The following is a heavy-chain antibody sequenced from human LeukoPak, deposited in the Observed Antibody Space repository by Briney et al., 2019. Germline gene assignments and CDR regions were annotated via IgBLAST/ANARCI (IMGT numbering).Heavy chain of an antibody. D-gene: IGHD3-22*01. CDR3: AKRDYYDSSGYFPLFDY. J-gene: IGHJ4*02. Sequence: GGSLRLSSAASGFTFSSYAMAWVRQAPGKGLEWVSGISGDAVTIYYADSVKGRFTISRDNSKNTLYLQMSSLRAEDTAVYYCAKRDYYDSSGYFPLFDYWGQGTLVTVSS. CDR2: ISGDAVTI. V-gene: IGHV3-23*01. CDR1: GFTFSSYA.